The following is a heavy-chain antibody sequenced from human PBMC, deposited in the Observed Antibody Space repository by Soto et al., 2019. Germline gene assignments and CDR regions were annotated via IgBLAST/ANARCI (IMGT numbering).Heavy chain of an antibody. Sequence: GGSLRLSCAASGFTFSNAWMNWVRQAPGKGLEWVGRIKGKNDGRKKDYTTSVKGRFTISRDNSKNTLYLQMNSLRAEDTAVYYCAKDVLREWELLGTDVYYYYYYGMDVWGQGTTVTVSS. CDR3: AKDVLREWELLGTDVYYYYYYGMDV. V-gene: IGHV3-15*07. D-gene: IGHD1-26*01. CDR2: IKGKNDGRKK. CDR1: GFTFSNAW. J-gene: IGHJ6*02.